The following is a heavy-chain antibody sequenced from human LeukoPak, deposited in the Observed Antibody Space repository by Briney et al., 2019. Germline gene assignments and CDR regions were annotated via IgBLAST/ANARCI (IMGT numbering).Heavy chain of an antibody. J-gene: IGHJ4*02. V-gene: IGHV1-24*01. CDR2: FDPEDGET. CDR1: RYTLTELS. CDR3: ATQRTDSSGYYLV. Sequence: ASVKVSCKVSRYTLTELSMHWVRQAPGRGLGWMGGFDPEDGETIYAQKFQGRVTMTEDTSTDTAYMELSSLRSEDTAVYYCATQRTDSSGYYLVWGQGTLVTVSS. D-gene: IGHD3-22*01.